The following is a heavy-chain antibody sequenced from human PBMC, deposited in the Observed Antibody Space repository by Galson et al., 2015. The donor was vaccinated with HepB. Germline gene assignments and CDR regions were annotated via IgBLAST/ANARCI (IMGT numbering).Heavy chain of an antibody. CDR1: GFTFSSYA. Sequence: SLRLSCAASGFTFSSYAMSWVRQASGKGLDWVSIISGTGGSTYYADSVKGRFTISRDNSGNTLYLQMNSLRAEDTALYYCARTATYYFGSGRGFYFDNWGQGTLVTVSS. J-gene: IGHJ4*02. D-gene: IGHD3-10*01. CDR2: ISGTGGST. CDR3: ARTATYYFGSGRGFYFDN. V-gene: IGHV3-23*01.